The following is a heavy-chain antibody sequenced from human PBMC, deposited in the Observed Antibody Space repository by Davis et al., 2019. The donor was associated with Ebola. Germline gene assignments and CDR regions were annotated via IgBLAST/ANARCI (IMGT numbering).Heavy chain of an antibody. CDR3: AKDRSSGMYVVAFDM. V-gene: IGHV3-23*01. CDR2: ISSGSDNT. CDR1: GFTFSDYY. D-gene: IGHD1-26*01. Sequence: GESLKISCAASGFTFSDYYMSWIRQAPGKGLEWVSGISSGSDNTYYADSVKGRFTSSRDNSKNTLFLQMNSLRVEDTATYYCAKDRSSGMYVVAFDMWGQGTMVTVSS. J-gene: IGHJ3*02.